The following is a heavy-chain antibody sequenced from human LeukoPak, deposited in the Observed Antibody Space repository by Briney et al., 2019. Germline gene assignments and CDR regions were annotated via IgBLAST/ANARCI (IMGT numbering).Heavy chain of an antibody. Sequence: SETLSLTCAVYGGSFSGYYWSWIRQPPGKGLEWIGEINHSGSTNYNPSLKSRVTISVDTSKNQFSLKLSSVTAADTAVYYCARGPLSRPSPRGAFDIWGQGTMVTVSS. V-gene: IGHV4-34*01. D-gene: IGHD3-16*02. CDR2: INHSGST. J-gene: IGHJ3*02. CDR3: ARGPLSRPSPRGAFDI. CDR1: GGSFSGYY.